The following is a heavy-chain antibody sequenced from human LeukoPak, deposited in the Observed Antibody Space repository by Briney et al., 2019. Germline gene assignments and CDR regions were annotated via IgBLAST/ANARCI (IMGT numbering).Heavy chain of an antibody. Sequence: SETLSLTCTVSGGSISNGSYYWSWIRQPAGKGLEWIGRIYTSGSTNYNPSLKSRVTISVDTSKNQFSLKLSSVTAADTAVYYCARSLWFGELFVDWGQGTLVTVSS. D-gene: IGHD3-10*01. CDR3: ARSLWFGELFVD. V-gene: IGHV4-61*02. J-gene: IGHJ4*02. CDR1: GGSISNGSYY. CDR2: IYTSGST.